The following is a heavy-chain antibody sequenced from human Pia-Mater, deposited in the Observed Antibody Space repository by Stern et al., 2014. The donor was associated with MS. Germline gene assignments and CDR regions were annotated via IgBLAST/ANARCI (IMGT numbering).Heavy chain of an antibody. CDR2: ISWNSGNI. J-gene: IGHJ6*02. V-gene: IGHV3-9*01. CDR1: GFCFDDFA. Sequence: QLVESGGGLVQPGRSLRLSCAASGFCFDDFAMHWVRQPPGKGLKWVSGISWNSGNIGYADSVKGRFTISRDNAKNSLYLQMNSLRPDDTAFYYCARGSGEDITYYYYDMKVWGQGTTVTVSS. CDR3: ARGSGEDITYYYYDMKV. D-gene: IGHD1-20*01.